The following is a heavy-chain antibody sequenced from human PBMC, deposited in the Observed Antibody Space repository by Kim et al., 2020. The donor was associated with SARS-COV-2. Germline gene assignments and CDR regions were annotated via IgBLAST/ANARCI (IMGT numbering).Heavy chain of an antibody. Sequence: SETLSLTCAVYGGSFSGYYWSWIRQPPGKGLEWIGEINHSGSTNYNPSLKSRVTISVDTSKNQFSLKLSSVTAADTAVYYCARGRSYDSSGYGDGNYFDYWGQGTLVTVSS. V-gene: IGHV4-34*01. J-gene: IGHJ4*02. D-gene: IGHD3-22*01. CDR2: INHSGST. CDR3: ARGRSYDSSGYGDGNYFDY. CDR1: GGSFSGYY.